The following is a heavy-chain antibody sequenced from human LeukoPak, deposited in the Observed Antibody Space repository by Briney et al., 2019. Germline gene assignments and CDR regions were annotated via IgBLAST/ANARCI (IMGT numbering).Heavy chain of an antibody. J-gene: IGHJ4*02. Sequence: QSGGSLRLSCAASGFTFSSYAMSWVRQAPGKGLEWVSAISGSGGSTYYADSVKGRFTISRDNSKNTLYLQMNSPRAEDTAVYYCAKGGFTMTYFDYWGQGTLVTVSS. V-gene: IGHV3-23*01. CDR1: GFTFSSYA. D-gene: IGHD3-22*01. CDR2: ISGSGGST. CDR3: AKGGFTMTYFDY.